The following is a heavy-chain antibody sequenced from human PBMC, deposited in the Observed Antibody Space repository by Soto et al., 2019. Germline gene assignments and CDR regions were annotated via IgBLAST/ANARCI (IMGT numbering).Heavy chain of an antibody. D-gene: IGHD1-26*01. Sequence: GGSLRLSCAASGFTFSNAWMSWVRQAPGKGLEWVGRIKSKTDGGTTDYAAPVKGRFAISRDDSKNTLYLQMNSLKTEDTGVYYCTPDTRWERPLDYWGQGTLVTVSS. CDR2: IKSKTDGGTT. CDR1: GFTFSNAW. CDR3: TPDTRWERPLDY. V-gene: IGHV3-15*01. J-gene: IGHJ4*02.